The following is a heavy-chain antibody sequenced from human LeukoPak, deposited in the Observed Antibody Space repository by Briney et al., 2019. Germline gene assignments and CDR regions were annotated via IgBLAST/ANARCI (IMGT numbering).Heavy chain of an antibody. CDR2: IYTSGST. V-gene: IGHV4-4*07. Sequence: NASETLSLTCAVYGGSFSGYYWSWIRQPAGKGLEWIGRIYTSGSTNYNPSLKSRVTISVDTSKNQFSLKLSSVTAADTAVYYCARERSAVTSYYYYYYMDVWGKGTTVTISS. CDR1: GGSFSGYY. J-gene: IGHJ6*03. CDR3: ARERSAVTSYYYYYYMDV. D-gene: IGHD4-17*01.